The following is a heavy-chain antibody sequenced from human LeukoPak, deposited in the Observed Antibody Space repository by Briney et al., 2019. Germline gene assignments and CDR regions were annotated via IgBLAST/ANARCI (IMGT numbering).Heavy chain of an antibody. V-gene: IGHV4-61*02. CDR2: IYTSGST. CDR1: GGSISSGSYY. Sequence: PSETLSLTCTVSGGSISSGSYYWSWIRQPAGKGLEWIGRIYTSGSTNYNPSLKSRVTISVDTSKNQFSLKLSSVTAADTAAYYCARDQDGWSYFFDYWGQGTLVTVSS. CDR3: ARDQDGWSYFFDY. J-gene: IGHJ4*02. D-gene: IGHD3-3*01.